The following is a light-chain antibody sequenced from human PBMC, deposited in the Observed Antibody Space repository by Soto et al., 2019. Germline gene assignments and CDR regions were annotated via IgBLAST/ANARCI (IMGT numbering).Light chain of an antibody. J-gene: IGLJ3*02. CDR1: SSDIGAYNH. V-gene: IGLV2-14*01. Sequence: QSPLTQAASASGSPGQSITISCTGTSSDIGAYNHVSWYQQHPGKAPKVLIYEVSDRPSGISNRFSGSKSGNTASLTISGLQAEDEAEYYCASHTPSLTWVFGGGTELTAL. CDR2: EVS. CDR3: ASHTPSLTWV.